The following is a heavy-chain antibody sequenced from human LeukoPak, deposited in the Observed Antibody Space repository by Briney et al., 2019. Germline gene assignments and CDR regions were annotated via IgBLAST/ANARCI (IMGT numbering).Heavy chain of an antibody. J-gene: IGHJ4*02. Sequence: PGGSLRLSCAASGRTFSSHWMHWVRQAPGKGLVWVSRITNDGSSTTYADSVKGRFTISRDNAKNMLYLQVNSLRAEDTAVYFCAREDGYCSGGNCYSYFDSWGQGTLVTVSS. CDR2: ITNDGSST. CDR3: AREDGYCSGGNCYSYFDS. D-gene: IGHD2-15*01. CDR1: GRTFSSHW. V-gene: IGHV3-74*01.